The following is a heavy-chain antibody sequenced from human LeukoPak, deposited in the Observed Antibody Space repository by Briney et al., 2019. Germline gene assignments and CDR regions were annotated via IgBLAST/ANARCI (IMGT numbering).Heavy chain of an antibody. CDR1: GYTFTNYW. Sequence: GESLKISCKGSGYTFTNYWIGWVRQMPGKGLEWMGIIYPGDSDTRYSPSFQGQVTISADKSISTAYLQWSSLKASDTAMYYCARHSYYGSGSYYNGWFDPWGQGTLVTVSS. CDR2: IYPGDSDT. D-gene: IGHD3-10*01. V-gene: IGHV5-51*01. CDR3: ARHSYYGSGSYYNGWFDP. J-gene: IGHJ5*02.